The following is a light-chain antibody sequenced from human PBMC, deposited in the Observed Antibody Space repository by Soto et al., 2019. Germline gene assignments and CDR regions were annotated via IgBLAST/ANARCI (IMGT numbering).Light chain of an antibody. CDR3: KSNAGSNPDI. V-gene: IGLV2-8*01. J-gene: IGLJ1*01. Sequence: QSAPTQPPSASGSPGQSVTISCTGTKNDIGVYDFVSWYQHHTGKAPRLIIYEVVQRPSGVPDRFSGSTSGNTASLTVSGLQAADKAEYFCKSNAGSNPDIFGSGTNVTVL. CDR1: KNDIGVYDF. CDR2: EVV.